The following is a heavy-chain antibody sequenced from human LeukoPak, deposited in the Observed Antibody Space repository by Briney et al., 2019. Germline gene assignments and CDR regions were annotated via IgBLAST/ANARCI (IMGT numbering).Heavy chain of an antibody. V-gene: IGHV3-33*01. CDR3: ARDGSGNFDY. J-gene: IGHJ4*02. CDR1: GFTFSSYG. CDR2: TYYDGSNQ. D-gene: IGHD3-10*01. Sequence: GGSLRLSCAASGFTFSSYGMHWVRQAPGKGLEWVAITYYDGSNQYYADSVKGRFTISRDNSKTILYLQMYSLRAEDTAVYYCARDGSGNFDYWGQGILVTVSS.